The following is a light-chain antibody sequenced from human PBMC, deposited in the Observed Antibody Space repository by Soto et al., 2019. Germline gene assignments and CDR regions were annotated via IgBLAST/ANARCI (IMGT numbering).Light chain of an antibody. Sequence: EIELTQSPGTLSVSPGERATLSCRATHSVSGSLAWYQQKPGRPPRLLIHSASTRATGIPARFSGSGSGTDVTLTISSLQSEDFAVYYCQQYNNWPRYTFGQGTRLEIK. CDR1: HSVSGS. CDR3: QQYNNWPRYT. V-gene: IGKV3-15*01. CDR2: SAS. J-gene: IGKJ2*01.